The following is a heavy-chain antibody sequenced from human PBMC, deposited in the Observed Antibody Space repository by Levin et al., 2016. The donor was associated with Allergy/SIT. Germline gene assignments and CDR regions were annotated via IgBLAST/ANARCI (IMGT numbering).Heavy chain of an antibody. CDR2: ISAYNGNT. Sequence: WVRQAPGQGLEWMGWISAYNGNTKYAQKFQGRVTMTRDTSTSTVYMELRTLTSDDTAVYYCATVISRYSYGLDAPDIWGQGTMVTVSS. J-gene: IGHJ3*02. CDR3: ATVISRYSYGLDAPDI. D-gene: IGHD5-18*01. V-gene: IGHV1-18*01.